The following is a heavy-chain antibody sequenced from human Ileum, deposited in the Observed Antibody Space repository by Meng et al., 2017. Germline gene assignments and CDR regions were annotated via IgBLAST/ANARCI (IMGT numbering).Heavy chain of an antibody. D-gene: IGHD3/OR15-3a*01. CDR1: GGSISSYY. V-gene: IGHV4-59*01. Sequence: SETLSLTCTVSGGSISSYYWSWIRQPPGKGLEWIGYIYYSGSTNYNPSLKSRVTISVDTSKNQFSLKLSSVTAADTAVYYCARDSRTGYYDWYFDLWGRGTRVTGYS. J-gene: IGHJ2*01. CDR3: ARDSRTGYYDWYFDL. CDR2: IYYSGST.